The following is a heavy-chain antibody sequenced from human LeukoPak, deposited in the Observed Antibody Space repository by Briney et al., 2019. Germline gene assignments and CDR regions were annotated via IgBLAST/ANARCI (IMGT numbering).Heavy chain of an antibody. V-gene: IGHV4-4*07. D-gene: IGHD6-13*01. CDR1: GGSISSYY. CDR3: ARLLYSSSWNWSDP. Sequence: SETLSLTCTVSGGSISSYYWSWIRQPAGKGLEWIGRIYASGSTNYNPSLKSRVTMSIDTSKNQFSLKLSSVTAADTAVYYCARLLYSSSWNWSDPWGQGTLVTVSS. J-gene: IGHJ5*02. CDR2: IYASGST.